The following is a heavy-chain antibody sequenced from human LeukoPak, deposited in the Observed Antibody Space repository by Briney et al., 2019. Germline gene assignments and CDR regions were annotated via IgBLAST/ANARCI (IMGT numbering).Heavy chain of an antibody. J-gene: IGHJ3*02. CDR1: GDSFYSNSAA. Sequence: SQTLSLTCAISGDSFYSNSAAWDWHRQSPWRGLEWLGRTYYRSKWYNDYAVSVKSRITINPDTSKNQFSLQLNSVTPEDTAVYYCARATLSPASFDIWGQGTMVTVSS. CDR2: TYYRSKWYN. V-gene: IGHV6-1*01. D-gene: IGHD2/OR15-2a*01. CDR3: ARATLSPASFDI.